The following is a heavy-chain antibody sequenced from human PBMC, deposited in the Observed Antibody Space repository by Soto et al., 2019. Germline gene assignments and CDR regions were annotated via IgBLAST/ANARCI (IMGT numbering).Heavy chain of an antibody. CDR3: ARVERGTATTVVDAFDI. V-gene: IGHV4-34*01. J-gene: IGHJ3*02. D-gene: IGHD1-1*01. CDR2: MSHSGGT. CDR1: GGSVNSGNYY. Sequence: QVQLQQWGAGLLKPSETLSLTCAVFGGSVNSGNYYWSWIRQPPGKGLEWIGEMSHSGGTHFNPSLKSRVTISVETSKNQSSLKMSSVTAADTALYYCARVERGTATTVVDAFDIWGPGTMVTVSS.